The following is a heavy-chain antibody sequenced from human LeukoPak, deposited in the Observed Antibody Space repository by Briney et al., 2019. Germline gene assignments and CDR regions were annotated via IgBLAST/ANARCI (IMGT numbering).Heavy chain of an antibody. CDR1: AYTFCGYN. CDR2: INFNSGGK. CDR3: ARQIVSGSMGCDF. J-gene: IGHJ4*02. Sequence: ASVKVSCKESAYTFCGYNIHWVRQAPGQKVEWMGWINFNSGGKIFAEKFQDRVTMARDTSISTAYMELSRLRSDDTAVYYCARQIVSGSMGCDFWGQGTLVTVSS. D-gene: IGHD2-21*01. V-gene: IGHV1-2*02.